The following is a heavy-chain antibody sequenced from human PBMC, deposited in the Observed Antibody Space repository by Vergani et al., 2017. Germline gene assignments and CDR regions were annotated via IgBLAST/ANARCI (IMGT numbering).Heavy chain of an antibody. D-gene: IGHD6-13*01. CDR1: GGSFSGYY. V-gene: IGHV4-34*01. Sequence: QVQLQQWGAGLLKPSETLSLTCAVYGGSFSGYYWSWIRQPPGKGLEWIGEINHSGSTNYNPSLKSRVTISVDTSKNQFSLKLSSVTAADTAVYYCARGPGGQQLVLSLFSPLDYWGQGTLVTVSS. J-gene: IGHJ4*02. CDR3: ARGPGGQQLVLSLFSPLDY. CDR2: INHSGST.